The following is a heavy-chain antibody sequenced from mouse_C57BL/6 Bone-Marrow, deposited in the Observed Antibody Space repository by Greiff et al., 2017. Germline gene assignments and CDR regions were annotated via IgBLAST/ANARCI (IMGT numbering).Heavy chain of an antibody. V-gene: IGHV1-81*01. CDR3: ARRKNRLLRSFAY. J-gene: IGHJ3*01. CDR1: GYTFTSYG. Sequence: VQRVESGAELARPGASVKLSCKASGYTFTSYGISWVKQRTGQGLEWIGEIYPRSGNTYYNEKFKGKATLTADKSSSTAYMELRSLTSEDSAVYFWARRKNRLLRSFAYWGQGTLVTVSA. CDR2: IYPRSGNT. D-gene: IGHD1-1*01.